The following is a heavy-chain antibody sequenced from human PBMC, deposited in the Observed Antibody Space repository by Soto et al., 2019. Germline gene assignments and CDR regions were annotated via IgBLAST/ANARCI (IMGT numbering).Heavy chain of an antibody. CDR3: ARSPYSVSYLAYFDY. CDR2: ISYDGSNK. J-gene: IGHJ4*02. Sequence: QVQLVESGGGVVQTGRSLRLSCAASGFTFSSYGMHWVRQAPGKGLEWVAVISYDGSNKYYADSVKGRFTISRDNSKNTLYLQMYSLRAEDTAVYYCARSPYSVSYLAYFDYWGQGTLVTVSS. D-gene: IGHD1-26*01. CDR1: GFTFSSYG. V-gene: IGHV3-30*03.